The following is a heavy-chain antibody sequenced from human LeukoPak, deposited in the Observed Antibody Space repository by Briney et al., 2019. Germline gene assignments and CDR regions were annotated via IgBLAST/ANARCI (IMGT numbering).Heavy chain of an antibody. CDR3: ARGAYCRTISCYGVLNWFDP. CDR2: ISSSGSNI. D-gene: IGHD2-2*01. Sequence: GGSLRLSCVASEFTFTDYYMTWIRQAPGKGLEWVSSISSSGSNIYYADSVKGRFTISRDNAKNSLSLQMNSLRAEDTAVYYCARGAYCRTISCYGVLNWFDPWGQGTLVTVSS. J-gene: IGHJ5*02. V-gene: IGHV3-11*04. CDR1: EFTFTDYY.